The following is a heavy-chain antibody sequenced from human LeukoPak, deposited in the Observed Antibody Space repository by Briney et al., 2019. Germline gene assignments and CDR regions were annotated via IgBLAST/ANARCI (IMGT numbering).Heavy chain of an antibody. CDR1: GFSFSNHW. CDR2: INPDGTEK. D-gene: IGHD6-19*01. V-gene: IGHV3-7*03. J-gene: IGHJ4*02. Sequence: GGSLRLSCAASGFSFSNHWMIWVGQAPGKGLEWVATINPDGTEKRYVDSVKGRFTISRDNGKNSLYLQMSSLRAEDTAVYYCVRDDRGIAVGSRDHGAQGTLVTVSS. CDR3: VRDDRGIAVGSRDH.